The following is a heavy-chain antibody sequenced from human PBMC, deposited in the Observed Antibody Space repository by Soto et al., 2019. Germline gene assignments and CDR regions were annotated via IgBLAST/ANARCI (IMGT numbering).Heavy chain of an antibody. Sequence: EVQLLESGGGLVQPGGSLRLSCAASGFTFSSYAMSWVRQAPGKGLEWVSAISGSGGSTYYADSVKGRFTISRDNSKNTLYLQMNSLSAEDTAVYYCAKGTYYYDSSGSFGYWGQGTLVTVSS. CDR2: ISGSGGST. J-gene: IGHJ4*02. CDR1: GFTFSSYA. V-gene: IGHV3-23*01. D-gene: IGHD3-22*01. CDR3: AKGTYYYDSSGSFGY.